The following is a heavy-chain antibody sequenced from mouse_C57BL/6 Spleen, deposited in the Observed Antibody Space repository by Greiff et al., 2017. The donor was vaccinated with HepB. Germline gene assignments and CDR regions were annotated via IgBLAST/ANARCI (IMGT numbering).Heavy chain of an antibody. J-gene: IGHJ2*01. D-gene: IGHD2-4*01. Sequence: QVQLQQSGAELVMPGASVKLSCKASGYTFTSYWMHWVKQRPGQGLEWIGEIDPSDSYTKYNQKFKGKSTLTVDKSSSTAYMQLSSLTSEDSAVYYCARSDMITTWFDYWGQGTTLTVSS. V-gene: IGHV1-69*01. CDR3: ARSDMITTWFDY. CDR2: IDPSDSYT. CDR1: GYTFTSYW.